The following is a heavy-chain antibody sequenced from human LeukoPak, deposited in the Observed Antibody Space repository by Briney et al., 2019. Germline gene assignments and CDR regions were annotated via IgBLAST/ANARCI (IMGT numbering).Heavy chain of an antibody. CDR3: ARDRGTWNDDGFDY. V-gene: IGHV3-23*01. CDR2: IGGSGTKT. D-gene: IGHD1-1*01. J-gene: IGHJ4*02. Sequence: PGGSLRLSCAASGFTFTKYAMSWVRQAAGKGLEWVSAIGGSGTKTFYAESVKGRFTISRDNSKNTLYLQMNSLRAEDTAVYYCARDRGTWNDDGFDYWGQGTLVTVSS. CDR1: GFTFTKYA.